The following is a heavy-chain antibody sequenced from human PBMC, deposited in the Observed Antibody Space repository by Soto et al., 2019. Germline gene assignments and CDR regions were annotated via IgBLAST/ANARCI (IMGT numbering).Heavy chain of an antibody. J-gene: IGHJ4*02. Sequence: GGSLRLSCAASGFTFSSYAMSWVRQAPGKGLEWVSAISGSGGSTYYADSVKGRFTISSDNSKNTLYLQMNSLRAEDTAVYYCAKRVDYYGSGSPFDYWGQGTLVTVSS. D-gene: IGHD3-10*01. CDR1: GFTFSSYA. V-gene: IGHV3-23*01. CDR3: AKRVDYYGSGSPFDY. CDR2: ISGSGGST.